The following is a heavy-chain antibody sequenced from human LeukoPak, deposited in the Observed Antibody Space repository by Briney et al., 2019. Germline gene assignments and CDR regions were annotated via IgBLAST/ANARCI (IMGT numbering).Heavy chain of an antibody. J-gene: IGHJ4*02. CDR3: ARDLRGYSGYDYFDY. CDR2: GGNANT. V-gene: IGHV1-3*01. Sequence: GGNANTKYSQKFQERLTISRDISASTVYMELRSLRSEDTAVYYCARDLRGYSGYDYFDYWGQGNLVTVSS. D-gene: IGHD5-12*01.